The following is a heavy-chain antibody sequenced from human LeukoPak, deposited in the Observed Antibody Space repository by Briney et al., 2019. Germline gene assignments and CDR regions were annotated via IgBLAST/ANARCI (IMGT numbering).Heavy chain of an antibody. Sequence: PSEILSLTCTVSGGSISSYYWSWIRQPAGKGLEWIGRIYTSGSTNYNPSLKSRVTISVDTSKNQFSLKLTSVTAADTAVYYCARDLYYDILTGLDAFDIWGQGTMVTVSS. V-gene: IGHV4-4*07. J-gene: IGHJ3*02. CDR2: IYTSGST. D-gene: IGHD3-9*01. CDR3: ARDLYYDILTGLDAFDI. CDR1: GGSISSYY.